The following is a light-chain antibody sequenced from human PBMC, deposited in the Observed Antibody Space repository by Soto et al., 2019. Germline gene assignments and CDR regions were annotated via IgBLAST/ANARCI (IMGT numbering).Light chain of an antibody. Sequence: QPVLTQPPSVSGAPGQRVTISCTGSSSNIGAGYDVHWYQQLPGTAPKLLIYGNSNRPSGVPDRFSGSKSGTSASLAITGLQPEDEADYYCQSYDSSLSGYVVFGGGTKLTVL. J-gene: IGLJ2*01. CDR3: QSYDSSLSGYVV. CDR1: SSNIGAGYD. V-gene: IGLV1-40*01. CDR2: GNS.